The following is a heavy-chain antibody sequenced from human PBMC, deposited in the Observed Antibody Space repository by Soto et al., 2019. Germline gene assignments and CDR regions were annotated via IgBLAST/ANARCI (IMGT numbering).Heavy chain of an antibody. V-gene: IGHV1-18*01. CDR1: GYNFTSYG. CDR2: IRIYNGNT. CDR3: ARENKWELSHWFDP. Sequence: GPEVKKPGASVKVSCKASGYNFTSYGISCVRQAPGQGLEWMGWIRIYNGNTKYAQKFQGRVTMTTDTSTTTAYMELRSLRSDDTAVYYCARENKWELSHWFDPWGQGTQVTVSS. D-gene: IGHD1-26*01. J-gene: IGHJ5*02.